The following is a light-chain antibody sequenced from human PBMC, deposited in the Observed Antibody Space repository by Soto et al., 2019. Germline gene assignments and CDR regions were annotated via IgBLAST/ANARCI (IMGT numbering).Light chain of an antibody. CDR2: AAS. CDR3: QQSYSTPWT. CDR1: QSISSY. Sequence: DIQMTQSPSSLSASVGDRVTITCRASQSISSYLNWYQQKPGKAPKILSYAASSLQSGVPSRFSGSGSGPDFTLTISSLQPEDFATYYCQQSYSTPWTFGQGTKVEIK. J-gene: IGKJ1*01. V-gene: IGKV1-39*01.